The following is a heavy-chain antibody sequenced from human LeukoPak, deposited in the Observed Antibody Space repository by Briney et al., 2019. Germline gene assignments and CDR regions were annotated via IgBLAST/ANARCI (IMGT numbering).Heavy chain of an antibody. Sequence: GESLKISCKGSGYSFTSYWIGWVRQMPGKGLKWMGIIYPGDSDARYSPSFQGQVTISADKSISTAYLQWSSLKASDTAMYYCARRRDLYSGSYYPFNYWGQGTLVTVSS. V-gene: IGHV5-51*01. J-gene: IGHJ4*02. CDR1: GYSFTSYW. D-gene: IGHD1-26*01. CDR3: ARRRDLYSGSYYPFNY. CDR2: IYPGDSDA.